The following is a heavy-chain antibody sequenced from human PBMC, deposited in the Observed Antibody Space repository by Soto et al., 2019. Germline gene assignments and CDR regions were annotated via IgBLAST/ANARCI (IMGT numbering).Heavy chain of an antibody. V-gene: IGHV4-59*01. CDR3: GRGEVERSKWKEGIDY. CDR1: GGSISSYY. Sequence: PSETLSLTCTVSGGSISSYYWSWIRQPPGKGLEWIGYIYYSGNTNYNPSLKSRGTISVATSKNQFSLKLSSVTAANTAVYSCGRGEVERSKWKEGIDYWGQGTLVTVSS. J-gene: IGHJ4*02. CDR2: IYYSGNT. D-gene: IGHD1-20*01.